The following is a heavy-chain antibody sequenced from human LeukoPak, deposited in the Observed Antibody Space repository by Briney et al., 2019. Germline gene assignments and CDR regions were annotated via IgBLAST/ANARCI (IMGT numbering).Heavy chain of an antibody. CDR2: ISSSSSYI. CDR1: GFTFSSYS. Sequence: GGSLRLSCAASGFTFSSYSMNWVRQAPGKGLEWVSSISSSSSYIYYADSVKGRFTISRDNSKNTLWLQMNSLRPEDTTVYYCARDVNPQLVGLYYGMDVWGQGTTATVSS. J-gene: IGHJ6*02. D-gene: IGHD6-6*01. CDR3: ARDVNPQLVGLYYGMDV. V-gene: IGHV3-21*01.